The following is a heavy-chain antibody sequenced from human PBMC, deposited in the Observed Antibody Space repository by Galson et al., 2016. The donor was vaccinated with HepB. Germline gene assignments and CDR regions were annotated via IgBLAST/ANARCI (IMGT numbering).Heavy chain of an antibody. CDR1: GFSFSSYS. Sequence: SLRLSCAASGFSFSSYSMNWVRQAPGKGLEWVSSISTTTRYTYYADSVKGRFTISRDNSKNSLYLQMNSLRAEDTAVYYCGSGEDSYYYGMDVWGQGTTVTVPS. D-gene: IGHD3-10*01. V-gene: IGHV3-21*01. J-gene: IGHJ6*02. CDR2: ISTTTRYT. CDR3: GSGEDSYYYGMDV.